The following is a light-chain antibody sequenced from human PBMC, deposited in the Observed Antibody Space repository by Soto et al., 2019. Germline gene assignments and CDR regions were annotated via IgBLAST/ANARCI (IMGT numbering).Light chain of an antibody. J-gene: IGLJ3*02. Sequence: QSVLTQSPSASASLGASVKLTCTLSSGHNSYAIAWHQQQPGKGPRYLMKVNSDGSHRKGDGIPDRFSGSSSGAERYLTISSLQSEDEADYYCQTWSTDIRVFGGGTKLTVL. V-gene: IGLV4-69*01. CDR3: QTWSTDIRV. CDR1: SGHNSYA. CDR2: VNSDGSH.